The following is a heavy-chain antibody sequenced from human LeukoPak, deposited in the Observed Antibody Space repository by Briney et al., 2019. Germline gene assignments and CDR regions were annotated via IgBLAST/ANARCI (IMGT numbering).Heavy chain of an antibody. Sequence: SETLSLTCTVSGGSISSGDYYWSWIRQPPGKGLEWIGYIYYSGSTYCNPSLKSRVTISVDTSKNQFSLKLSSVTAADTAVYYCAREVRGVTGSGYWGQGTLVTVSS. CDR3: AREVRGVTGSGY. D-gene: IGHD3-10*01. CDR1: GGSISSGDYY. J-gene: IGHJ4*02. CDR2: IYYSGST. V-gene: IGHV4-30-4*01.